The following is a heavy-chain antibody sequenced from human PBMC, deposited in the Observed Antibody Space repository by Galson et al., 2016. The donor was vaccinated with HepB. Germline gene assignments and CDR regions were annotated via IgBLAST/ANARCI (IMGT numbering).Heavy chain of an antibody. J-gene: IGHJ4*02. CDR3: VTGPFDY. Sequence: SLRLSCAASGSSFTNAWMNWVRQAPGKGLEWVARIKSNSDGGTRDYAAPVRARFVIPRDDSNNTLYLEMHGLTAEDTAVYYCVTGPFDYWGQGSLVVVS. CDR2: IKSNSDGGTR. V-gene: IGHV3-15*01. CDR1: GSSFTNAW.